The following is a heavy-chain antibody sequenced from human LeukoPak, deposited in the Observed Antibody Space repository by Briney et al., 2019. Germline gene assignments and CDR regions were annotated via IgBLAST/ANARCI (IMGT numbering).Heavy chain of an antibody. D-gene: IGHD4-17*01. CDR1: GASITSSNYY. J-gene: IGHJ6*03. Sequence: SETLSLTCTVSGASITSSNYYWTWIRLPPGKGLEFIGTTYFDGSTYYNPSLKSRVTVSVDTSKNQFSLKLSSVTAADTAVYYCARLSSDDGAYLYYSYMDVWGNGTTITISS. V-gene: IGHV4-39*01. CDR3: ARLSSDDGAYLYYSYMDV. CDR2: TYFDGST.